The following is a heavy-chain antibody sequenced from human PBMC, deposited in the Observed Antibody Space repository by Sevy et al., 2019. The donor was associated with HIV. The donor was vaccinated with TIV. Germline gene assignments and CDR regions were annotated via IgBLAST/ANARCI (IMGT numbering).Heavy chain of an antibody. Sequence: GGSLRLSCAASGFTFSNYVMHLVRQAPGKGLECVTFIASYGNDEDYADSVKGRFTISRDNSKNTLYLQMNSLRPEDTAVYYCARSVLAVAGSYGMDVWGQGTTVTVSS. V-gene: IGHV3-30*04. D-gene: IGHD6-19*01. CDR2: IASYGNDE. CDR1: GFTFSNYV. CDR3: ARSVLAVAGSYGMDV. J-gene: IGHJ6*02.